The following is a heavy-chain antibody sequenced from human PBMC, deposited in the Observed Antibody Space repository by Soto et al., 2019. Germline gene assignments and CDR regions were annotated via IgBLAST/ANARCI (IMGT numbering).Heavy chain of an antibody. J-gene: IGHJ4*02. Sequence: QVHLVQSGAEVKKPGASVKLSCKASGYTFINYFLHWLRQAPGQGPEWMGAINPSTGATTYAQKFQSRVTVTRDTSARIVYMDLSSLRSEDTAVYYCARSALNYYDNNPYFDYWGQGTLVTVSS. CDR2: INPSTGAT. D-gene: IGHD3-22*01. CDR3: ARSALNYYDNNPYFDY. V-gene: IGHV1-46*01. CDR1: GYTFINYF.